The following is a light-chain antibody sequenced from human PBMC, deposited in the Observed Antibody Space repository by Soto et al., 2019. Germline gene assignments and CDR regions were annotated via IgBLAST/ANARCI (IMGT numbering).Light chain of an antibody. CDR3: GSSTTSSNYV. CDR2: DVS. Sequence: QSVLTQPASVSGSPGQSITISCTGTISDVGSYNCVSWYQQYPGKAPKLMIYDVSTRPSGVSDRFSGSKSGNTASLTISGLRAEDEADYYCGSSTTSSNYVFGTGTKVTVL. CDR1: ISDVGSYNC. V-gene: IGLV2-14*03. J-gene: IGLJ1*01.